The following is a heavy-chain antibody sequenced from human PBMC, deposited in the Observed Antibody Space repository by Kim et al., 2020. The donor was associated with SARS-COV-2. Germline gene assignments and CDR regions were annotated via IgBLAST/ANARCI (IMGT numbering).Heavy chain of an antibody. CDR3: AKDRNYFGSGTSNWFDP. Sequence: GKGRFTISRDNSKNTVYLKMSRLRGEDTAVYYCAKDRNYFGSGTSNWFDPWGQGTLVTVSS. D-gene: IGHD3-10*01. J-gene: IGHJ5*02. V-gene: IGHV3-23*01.